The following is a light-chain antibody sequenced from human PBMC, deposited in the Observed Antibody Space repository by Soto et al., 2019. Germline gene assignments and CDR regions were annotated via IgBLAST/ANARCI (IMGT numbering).Light chain of an antibody. Sequence: SYELTQPPSVSVSPGQTARITCSGDALPKQYAYWYQQEPGQAPVLVIYKDSERPSGIPERFSGSSSGTTVTLTISGVQAEDEADYYCQSADSSGTYVVFGGGTQLTV. J-gene: IGLJ2*01. CDR2: KDS. CDR3: QSADSSGTYVV. V-gene: IGLV3-25*02. CDR1: ALPKQY.